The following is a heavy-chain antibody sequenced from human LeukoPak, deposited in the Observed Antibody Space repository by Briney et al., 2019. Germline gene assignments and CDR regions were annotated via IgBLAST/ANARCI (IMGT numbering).Heavy chain of an antibody. V-gene: IGHV3-66*01. CDR1: RFTVSSNY. D-gene: IGHD4-11*01. CDR3: ARGVTVTTTWFDP. CDR2: IYSGGST. Sequence: PGGSLRLSCAASRFTVSSNYMTWVRQAAGKGLEWVSVIYSGGSTYYADSVKGRFTISRDNSKNTLYLQMNSLRAEDTAVYYCARGVTVTTTWFDPWGQGTLVTVSS. J-gene: IGHJ5*02.